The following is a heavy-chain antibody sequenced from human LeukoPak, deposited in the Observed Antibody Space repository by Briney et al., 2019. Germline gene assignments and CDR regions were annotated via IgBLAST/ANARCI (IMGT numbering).Heavy chain of an antibody. Sequence: GGSLRLSCAASGFTFSSYAMSWVRQAPGKGLEWVSAISGSGGSTYYADSVKGRITISRDNSKNTLYLQMNILRAEDTAVYYCAKDQSKAAAGTDYWGQGTLVTVSS. CDR1: GFTFSSYA. V-gene: IGHV3-23*01. J-gene: IGHJ4*02. D-gene: IGHD6-13*01. CDR2: ISGSGGST. CDR3: AKDQSKAAAGTDY.